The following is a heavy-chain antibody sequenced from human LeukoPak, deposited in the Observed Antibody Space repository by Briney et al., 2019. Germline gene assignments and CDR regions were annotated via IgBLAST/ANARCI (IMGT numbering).Heavy chain of an antibody. V-gene: IGHV3-21*04. D-gene: IGHD2-2*01. J-gene: IGHJ4*02. CDR2: ISSSSGYI. CDR1: GITFSSYS. Sequence: GGSLRVSCAASGITFSSYSMNWVRQAPGKRLEWVSTISSSSGYIYYADFVKGRFTISRDNSKHTLYLQMNSLRAEDTAVYYCSKWKAIVLVPAARSPIDYWGQGTLVTVSS. CDR3: SKWKAIVLVPAARSPIDY.